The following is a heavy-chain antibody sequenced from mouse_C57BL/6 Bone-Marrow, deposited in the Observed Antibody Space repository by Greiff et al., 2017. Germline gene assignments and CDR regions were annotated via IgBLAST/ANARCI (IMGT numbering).Heavy chain of an antibody. CDR2: INPGSGGT. CDR3: ARSMGDY. CDR1: GYAFTNYL. J-gene: IGHJ4*01. D-gene: IGHD1-1*02. Sequence: VQLVESGAELVRPGTSVKVSCKASGYAFTNYLIEWVKQRPGQGLEWIGVINPGSGGTNYNEKFKGKATLTADKSSSTAYMQLSSLTSEDSAVYFCARSMGDYWGQGTSVTVSS. V-gene: IGHV1-54*01.